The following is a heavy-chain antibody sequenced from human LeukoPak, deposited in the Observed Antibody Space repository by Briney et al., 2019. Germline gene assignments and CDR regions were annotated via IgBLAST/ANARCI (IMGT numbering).Heavy chain of an antibody. CDR1: GFTFSSYG. CDR2: ISSSGSTI. D-gene: IGHD2-8*01. V-gene: IGHV3-48*03. CDR3: AREGSIVPHQDLDS. J-gene: IGHJ4*02. Sequence: GGSLRLSCAASGFTFSSYGMNWVRQAPGKGLEWVSYISSSGSTIYYADSVKGRFTISRDNAKNSLYLQMNSLRAEDTAVYYCAREGSIVPHQDLDSWGQGTLVTVSS.